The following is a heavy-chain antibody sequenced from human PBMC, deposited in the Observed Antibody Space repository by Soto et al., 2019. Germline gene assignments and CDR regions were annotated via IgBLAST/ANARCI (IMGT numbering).Heavy chain of an antibody. CDR3: ASGGAIDPRLYGMDV. D-gene: IGHD3-16*02. CDR1: GGSISSYY. V-gene: IGHV4-59*01. J-gene: IGHJ6*02. Sequence: SETLSLTCTVSGGSISSYYWSWIRQPPGKGLEWIGYIYYSGSTNYNPSLKSRVTISVDTSKNQFSLKLSSVTAADTAVYYCASGGAIDPRLYGMDVWGQGTTVTVSS. CDR2: IYYSGST.